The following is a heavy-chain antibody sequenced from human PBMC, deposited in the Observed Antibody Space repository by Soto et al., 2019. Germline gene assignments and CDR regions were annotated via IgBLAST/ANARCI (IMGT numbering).Heavy chain of an antibody. CDR3: ARGGDYTPGFDC. CDR1: GGSLSSGDW. CDR2: ISLGGTT. V-gene: IGHV4-4*02. D-gene: IGHD3-3*01. J-gene: IGHJ4*02. Sequence: QLQLQESGPGLVEPSGTLSLACGVSGGSLSSGDWWSWVRQPPGKGPEWIGEISLGGTTSYNPSLKSRVSMSLDTSKNHFSLKVSSVIAADTAVYYCARGGDYTPGFDCWGQGTLVTVSS.